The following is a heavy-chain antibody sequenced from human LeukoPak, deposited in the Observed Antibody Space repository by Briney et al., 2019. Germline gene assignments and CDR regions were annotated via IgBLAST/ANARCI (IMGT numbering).Heavy chain of an antibody. Sequence: GGSLRLSCAASGFIYSSYVMSWVRQAPGKGLEWVSGISGSGNSTYYADSVKGRFTISRDNSKNTLYLQMNSLRAEDTAVYYCARAPPGYCSGGSCSRPLDLWGQGTLVTVSS. CDR2: ISGSGNST. D-gene: IGHD2-15*01. CDR1: GFIYSSYV. J-gene: IGHJ5*02. CDR3: ARAPPGYCSGGSCSRPLDL. V-gene: IGHV3-23*01.